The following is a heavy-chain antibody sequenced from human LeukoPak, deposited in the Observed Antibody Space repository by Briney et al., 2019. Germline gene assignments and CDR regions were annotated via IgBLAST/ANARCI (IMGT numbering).Heavy chain of an antibody. J-gene: IGHJ4*02. V-gene: IGHV4-34*01. CDR1: GGSFSGYY. CDR3: ARDGTPAYDSSGYVYYFDY. D-gene: IGHD3-22*01. Sequence: SETLSLTCAVYGGSFSGYYWSWIRQPPGKGLEGIGEINHSGSTNYNPSLKSRGTISVDTSKNQFSLKLSSVTAADTAVYYCARDGTPAYDSSGYVYYFDYWGQGTLVTVSS. CDR2: INHSGST.